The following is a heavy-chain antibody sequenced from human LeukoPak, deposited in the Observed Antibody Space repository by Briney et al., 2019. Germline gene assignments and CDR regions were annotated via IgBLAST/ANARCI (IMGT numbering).Heavy chain of an antibody. Sequence: GGSLRLSCAASGFTFSSYSMNWVRQAPGQGLEWISYISSSSSTIYYADSVKGRFTISRDNAKNSLYLQMNSLRAEDTAVYYCARDLEWELLRADVFDFWGQGTMVTVSS. V-gene: IGHV3-48*01. J-gene: IGHJ3*01. CDR3: ARDLEWELLRADVFDF. CDR1: GFTFSSYS. CDR2: ISSSSSTI. D-gene: IGHD1-26*01.